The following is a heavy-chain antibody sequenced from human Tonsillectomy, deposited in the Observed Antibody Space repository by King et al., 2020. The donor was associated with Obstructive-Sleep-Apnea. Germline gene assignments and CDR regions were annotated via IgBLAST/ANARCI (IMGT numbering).Heavy chain of an antibody. Sequence: VQLVESGAEVKEPGESLEISCKGSGYTFTTYWIGWVRHMPGKGLEWMGIIYPRDSDTRYSPSFTGQVTISVDKSISTAYLQWSSLKASDTAMYYCARGYDRNYFDYWGQGTLVTVSS. CDR2: IYPRDSDT. CDR1: GYTFTTYW. CDR3: ARGYDRNYFDY. V-gene: IGHV5-51*01. J-gene: IGHJ4*02. D-gene: IGHD5-12*01.